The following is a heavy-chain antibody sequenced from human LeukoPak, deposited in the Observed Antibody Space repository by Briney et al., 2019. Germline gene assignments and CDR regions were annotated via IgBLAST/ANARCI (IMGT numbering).Heavy chain of an antibody. V-gene: IGHV4-59*08. CDR1: GGSISSYY. CDR2: IYYSGST. Sequence: SETLSLTCTVSGGSISSYYWSWIRQPPGKGLEWIGYIYYSGSTNYNASLESRVTISVDTPKNQFSLKLSSVTAADAAVYYCARQYSSSSHFDYWGQGALVTVSS. D-gene: IGHD6-6*01. J-gene: IGHJ4*02. CDR3: ARQYSSSSHFDY.